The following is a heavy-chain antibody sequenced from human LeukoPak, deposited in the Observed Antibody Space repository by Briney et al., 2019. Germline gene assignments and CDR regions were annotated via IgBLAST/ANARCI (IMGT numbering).Heavy chain of an antibody. CDR2: VYHTGST. CDR3: TRDRLGGAVASWIPDY. J-gene: IGHJ4*02. CDR1: GGSINNYY. V-gene: IGHV4-59*01. Sequence: PSETLTLTCSVSGGSINNYYWSWIRRAPGKRLEWSGSVYHTGSTDYNPSLRSPVTISVDTSKNHFSLKVTSVTAADTAIYYCTRDRLGGAVASWIPDYWGQGILVTVSS. D-gene: IGHD3-3*01.